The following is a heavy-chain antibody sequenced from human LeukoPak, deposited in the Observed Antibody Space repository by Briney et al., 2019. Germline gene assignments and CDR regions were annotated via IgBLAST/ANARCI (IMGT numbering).Heavy chain of an antibody. CDR2: IINDGITT. Sequence: GGSLRLSCAASGLTFHNTWMLWIRQAPGEGLVWVSRIINDGITTTYADSVKGRFTISRDNAKKTLYLQMNSLRADDTAVYYCAADGEYAFLVWGQGTMVTVSS. CDR3: AADGEYAFLV. CDR1: GLTFHNTW. D-gene: IGHD2/OR15-2a*01. J-gene: IGHJ3*01. V-gene: IGHV3-74*01.